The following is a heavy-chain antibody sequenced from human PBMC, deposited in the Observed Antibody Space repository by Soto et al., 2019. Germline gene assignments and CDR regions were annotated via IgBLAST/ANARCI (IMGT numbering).Heavy chain of an antibody. J-gene: IGHJ4*02. CDR3: ARDTDGLHY. Sequence: GGSLRLSCAASGFTFSSFSMNWVRQAPGKGLEWLSYITSSSITIYYADSVKGRFTVSRDNAKNTLYLQMNSLRAEDTAVYYCARDTDGLHYWGQGTLVTVSS. CDR2: ITSSSITI. CDR1: GFTFSSFS. V-gene: IGHV3-48*04.